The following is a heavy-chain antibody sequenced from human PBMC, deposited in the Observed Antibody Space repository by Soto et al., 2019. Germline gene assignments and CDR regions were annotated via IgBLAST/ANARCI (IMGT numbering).Heavy chain of an antibody. CDR3: ARAWVVVTAPDY. V-gene: IGHV1-3*01. CDR1: GYTFTSYA. Sequence: VSVKVSCKASGYTFTSYAMHWVRQAPGQRLEWMGWINAGNGNTKYSQKFQGRVTITRDTSASTAYMELSSLRSEDTAVYYCARAWVVVTAPDYWGQGTLVTVSS. CDR2: INAGNGNT. J-gene: IGHJ4*02. D-gene: IGHD2-21*02.